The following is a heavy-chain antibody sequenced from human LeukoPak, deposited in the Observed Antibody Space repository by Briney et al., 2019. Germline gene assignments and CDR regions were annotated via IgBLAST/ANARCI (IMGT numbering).Heavy chain of an antibody. J-gene: IGHJ4*02. CDR1: GYTFISYA. CDR3: ARGLSGYQFDY. CDR2: IIPIFGTA. D-gene: IGHD5-12*01. V-gene: IGHV1-69*13. Sequence: ASVKVSCKASGYTFISYAISWVRQAPGQGLEWMGGIIPIFGTANYAQKFQGRVTITADESTSTAYMELSSLRSEDTAVYYCARGLSGYQFDYWGQGTLVTVSS.